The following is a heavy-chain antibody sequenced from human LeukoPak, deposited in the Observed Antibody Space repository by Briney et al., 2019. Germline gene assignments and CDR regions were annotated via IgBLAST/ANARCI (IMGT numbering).Heavy chain of an antibody. CDR1: GYTFTGYY. Sequence: ASVKVSCKASGYTFTGYYIHWVRQAPGQGLEWMGWINPNSGGTVYALKFQGRVTITRDTSISTGYMELSGLKSDDTAVYYCARGFQLPHPLEDWLDPWGQGTRVTVSS. CDR3: ARGFQLPHPLEDWLDP. J-gene: IGHJ5*02. D-gene: IGHD2-2*01. V-gene: IGHV1-2*02. CDR2: INPNSGGT.